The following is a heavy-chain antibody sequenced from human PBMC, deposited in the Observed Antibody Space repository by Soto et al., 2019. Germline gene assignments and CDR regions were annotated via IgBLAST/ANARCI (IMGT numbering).Heavy chain of an antibody. CDR1: GGSISSYY. Sequence: SETLSLTCTVSGGSISSYYWSWIRQPPGKGLEWIGYISYSGTTNYNPSLKSRVTISVDTSKNQFSLKLSSVTAADTAVYYCARHKDYGDYSYFDYWGQGTLVTVSS. CDR3: ARHKDYGDYSYFDY. J-gene: IGHJ4*02. D-gene: IGHD4-17*01. V-gene: IGHV4-59*08. CDR2: ISYSGTT.